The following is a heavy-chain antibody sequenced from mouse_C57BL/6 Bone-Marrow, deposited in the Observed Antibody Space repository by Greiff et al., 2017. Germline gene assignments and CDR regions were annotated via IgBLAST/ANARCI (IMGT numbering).Heavy chain of an antibody. CDR3: AREGSSLDY. Sequence: VHVKQSGPELVKPGASVKISCTASGYSFTGYYMTWVKQSPDKSLEWIGAINPSTGCTTYPQKFKAKATLAVDKTSSTAYMQLKRLTYEDSAVYYCAREGSSLDYWGQGTTLTVSS. CDR1: GYSFTGYY. D-gene: IGHD1-1*01. V-gene: IGHV1-42*01. CDR2: INPSTGCT. J-gene: IGHJ2*01.